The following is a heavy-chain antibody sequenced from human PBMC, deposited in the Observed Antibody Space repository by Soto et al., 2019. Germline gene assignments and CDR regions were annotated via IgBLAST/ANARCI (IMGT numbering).Heavy chain of an antibody. CDR2: ISDSGDTS. J-gene: IGHJ6*02. V-gene: IGHV3-23*01. CDR1: GFTFSSYA. CDR3: AKWGNDWGYYYYGMNV. Sequence: EVQLLESGGGLVQPGGSQGLSCAASGFTFSSYAMSWVRQAPGKGLEWVSAISDSGDTSYYADSVKGRFTISRDNCKNTLYLHMSSLRAEDTAVYYCAKWGNDWGYYYYGMNVWGQGTTVTVSS. D-gene: IGHD7-27*01.